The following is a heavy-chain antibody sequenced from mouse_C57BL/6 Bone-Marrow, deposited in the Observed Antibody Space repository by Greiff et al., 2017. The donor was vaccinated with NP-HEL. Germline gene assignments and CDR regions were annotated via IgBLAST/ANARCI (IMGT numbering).Heavy chain of an antibody. CDR3: ARRGYYGSSYDY. Sequence: EVNVVESGGDLVKPGGSLKLSCAASGFTFSSYGMSWVRQTPDKRLEWVATISSGGSYTYYPDSVKGRFTISRDNAKNTLYLQMSSLKSEDTAMYYCARRGYYGSSYDYWGQGTLVTVSA. CDR2: ISSGGSYT. D-gene: IGHD1-1*01. CDR1: GFTFSSYG. J-gene: IGHJ3*01. V-gene: IGHV5-6*02.